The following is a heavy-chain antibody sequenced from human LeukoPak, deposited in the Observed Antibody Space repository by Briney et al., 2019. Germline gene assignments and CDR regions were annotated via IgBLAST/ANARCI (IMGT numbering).Heavy chain of an antibody. CDR3: AKSAVRGVISLTGLDP. Sequence: GGSLRLSCAASGFTFSSYAMSWVRQAPVKVLEWVSAISGSGGSTYYADSVKGRFTISRDNSKNTLYLQMNSLRAEDTAVYYCAKSAVRGVISLTGLDPWGQGTLVTVSS. CDR2: ISGSGGST. D-gene: IGHD3-10*01. CDR1: GFTFSSYA. V-gene: IGHV3-23*01. J-gene: IGHJ5*02.